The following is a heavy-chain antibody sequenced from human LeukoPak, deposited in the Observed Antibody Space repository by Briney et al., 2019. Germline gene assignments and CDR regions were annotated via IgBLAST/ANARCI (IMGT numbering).Heavy chain of an antibody. J-gene: IGHJ3*02. CDR2: INHSGST. CDR1: GGSFSGYY. Sequence: PSETLSFTCAVYGGSFSGYYWSWIRQPPGKGLEWIGEINHSGSTNYNPSLKSRVTISVDTSKNQFSLKLSSVTAADTAVYYCARWSPGVVTAISGLYDAFDIWGQGTMVTVSS. V-gene: IGHV4-34*01. CDR3: ARWSPGVVTAISGLYDAFDI. D-gene: IGHD2-21*02.